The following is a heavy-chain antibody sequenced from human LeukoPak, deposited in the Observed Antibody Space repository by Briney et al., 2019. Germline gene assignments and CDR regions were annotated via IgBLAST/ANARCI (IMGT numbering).Heavy chain of an antibody. Sequence: HSGGSLRLSCAASGFTFSSYGMGWVRQAPGKGLEWVSGIGGRDAGTSYADSVKGRFTISRDNSKNTLYLQMNSLRPEDTALYYCARVSERLLPSFKWFDPWGQGTLVTVSS. CDR3: ARVSERLLPSFKWFDP. CDR1: GFTFSSYG. J-gene: IGHJ5*02. CDR2: IGGRDAGT. D-gene: IGHD2-21*02. V-gene: IGHV3-23*01.